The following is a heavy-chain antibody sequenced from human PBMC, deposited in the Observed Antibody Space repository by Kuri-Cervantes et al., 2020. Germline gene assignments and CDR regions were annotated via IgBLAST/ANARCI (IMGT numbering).Heavy chain of an antibody. J-gene: IGHJ5*02. D-gene: IGHD3-16*01. CDR3: AREGGWFDP. V-gene: IGHV4-59*01. CDR1: GGSISSYY. Sequence: GSLRLSCTVSGGSISSYYWSWIRQPPGKGLEWIGYIYYSGSTNYNPSLKSRVTISVDTSKNQFSLKLSSVTAADTAVYYCAREGGWFDPWGQGTLVTVSS. CDR2: IYYSGST.